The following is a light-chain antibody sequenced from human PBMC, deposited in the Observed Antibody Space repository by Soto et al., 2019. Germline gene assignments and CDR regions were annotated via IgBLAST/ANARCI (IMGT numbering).Light chain of an antibody. CDR3: ETWDLSLNAVV. Sequence: QSVLTQPPSVSAAPGQKVTISCSGSSSNIGDKYVSWYQQVPGTAPKLLTYENDKRPSEIPDRFSGSKSGTSATLGIVGLQTGDEADYYCETWDLSLNAVVFGGGTKLTVL. CDR1: SSNIGDKY. J-gene: IGLJ3*02. CDR2: END. V-gene: IGLV1-51*02.